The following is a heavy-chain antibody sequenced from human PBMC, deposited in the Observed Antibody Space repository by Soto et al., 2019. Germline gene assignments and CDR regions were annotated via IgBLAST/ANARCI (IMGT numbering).Heavy chain of an antibody. J-gene: IGHJ6*02. D-gene: IGHD1-1*01. V-gene: IGHV1-2*04. Sequence: GASVKVSCKASGYTFTGYYMHWVRQAPGQGLEWMGWINPNSGGTNYAQKFRGWVAMTRDTSISTAYMELSRLRSDDTAVYYCARGLEYYYYGMDVWGQGTTVTVSS. CDR1: GYTFTGYY. CDR3: ARGLEYYYYGMDV. CDR2: INPNSGGT.